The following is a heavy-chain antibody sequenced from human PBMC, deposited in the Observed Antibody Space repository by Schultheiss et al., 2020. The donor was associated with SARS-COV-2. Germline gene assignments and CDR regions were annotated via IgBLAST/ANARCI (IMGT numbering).Heavy chain of an antibody. J-gene: IGHJ5*02. CDR3: AKSIIPPHSHWFDP. CDR1: GGSISSGGYY. V-gene: IGHV4-31*03. D-gene: IGHD3-3*01. Sequence: SETLSLTCTVSGGSISSGGYYWSWVRQHPARGLEWIGFIHYRGKTFYNPSLRGRVTLSLDTSLNQFSLNVNSVTAADTAVYYCAKSIIPPHSHWFDPWGRGTLVTVSS. CDR2: IHYRGKT.